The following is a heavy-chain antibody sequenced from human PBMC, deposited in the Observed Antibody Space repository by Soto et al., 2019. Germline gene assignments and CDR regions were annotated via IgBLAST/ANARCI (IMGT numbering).Heavy chain of an antibody. J-gene: IGHJ3*01. CDR1: GFNVSVNY. CDR2: LYSGGNT. CDR3: GRYSVEQSFHL. V-gene: IGHV3-53*01. D-gene: IGHD1-26*01. Sequence: PGGSLRLSCAASGFNVSVNYMSWVRQAPGKGLECVSILYSGGNTYYAESVKGRFTISRDNSKNTLYLQMSSLRAEDSAVYYCGRYSVEQSFHLGDQGKMVTVS.